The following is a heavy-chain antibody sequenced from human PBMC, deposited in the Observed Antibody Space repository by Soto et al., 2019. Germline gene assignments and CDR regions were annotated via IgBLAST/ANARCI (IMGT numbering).Heavy chain of an antibody. J-gene: IGHJ4*02. V-gene: IGHV1-69*06. Sequence: QVQLVQSGAEVNKPGSSVKVSCKASGGTFSTNPISWVRQAPGQGLEWMGGTGSGTGPGNHAQKFQGRLTITVDKSTSTVYMELSSLSSEDTAVYYCARRDSGGFYRYFDSWGQGTLVTVSS. D-gene: IGHD2-15*01. CDR3: ARRDSGGFYRYFDS. CDR1: GGTFSTNP. CDR2: TGSGTGPG.